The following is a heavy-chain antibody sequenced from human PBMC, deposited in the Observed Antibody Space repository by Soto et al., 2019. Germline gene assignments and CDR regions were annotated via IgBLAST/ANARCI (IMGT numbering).Heavy chain of an antibody. CDR1: GFTFSSYL. D-gene: IGHD4-17*01. CDR3: AREFTLTTVDY. J-gene: IGHJ4*02. V-gene: IGHV3-30-3*01. CDR2: ISYDGSNK. Sequence: QVQLVESGGGVVQPGRSLRLSCAASGFTFSSYLMHWVRQAPGKGLEWVAVISYDGSNKYYADSVKGRFTISRDNSKNTLYLQMNSLRVEDTAVYYCAREFTLTTVDYWGQGTLVTVSS.